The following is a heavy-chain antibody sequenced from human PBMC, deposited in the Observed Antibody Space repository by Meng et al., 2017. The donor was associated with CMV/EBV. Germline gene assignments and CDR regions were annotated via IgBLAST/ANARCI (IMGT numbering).Heavy chain of an antibody. Sequence: QLPEAGPGLVKPSQTLALTCTFSGGSISSGSYNWSWIRQPAGKGLEWIGRIYTSGSTNYNPSLKSRVTISVDTSKNQFSLKLSSVTAADTAVYYCASVQGLGVSWGQGTLVTVSS. D-gene: IGHD3-10*01. CDR3: ASVQGLGVS. CDR1: GGSISSGSYN. V-gene: IGHV4-61*02. CDR2: IYTSGST. J-gene: IGHJ4*02.